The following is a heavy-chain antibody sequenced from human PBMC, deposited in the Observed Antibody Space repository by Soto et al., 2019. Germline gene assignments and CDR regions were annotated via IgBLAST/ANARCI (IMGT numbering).Heavy chain of an antibody. J-gene: IGHJ4*02. V-gene: IGHV4-59*01. D-gene: IGHD3-22*01. CDR1: GCYIIPYY. Sequence: SETLSLTSTVSGCYIIPYYWSWIRQPPGRGLEWIGYIYYSGSTNYNPSLKSRVTISVDTSKNQFSLKLSSVTAADTAVYYCARDIGGYYDSSSYANWGQGTLVTVSS. CDR2: IYYSGST. CDR3: ARDIGGYYDSSSYAN.